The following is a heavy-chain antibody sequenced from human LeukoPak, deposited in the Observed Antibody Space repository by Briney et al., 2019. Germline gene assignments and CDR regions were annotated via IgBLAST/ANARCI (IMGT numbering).Heavy chain of an antibody. J-gene: IGHJ4*02. CDR3: ATRRAVPGHYYFDY. Sequence: SETLSLTCTVSGGSITSYYWTWIRQPPGKGLEWIGYIYSSGSTKYNPSLMSRVTISIDTSKNQFSLRLSSLTAADTAVYYCATRRAVPGHYYFDYWGQGTLVTVSS. CDR1: GGSITSYY. V-gene: IGHV4-4*09. CDR2: IYSSGST. D-gene: IGHD6-19*01.